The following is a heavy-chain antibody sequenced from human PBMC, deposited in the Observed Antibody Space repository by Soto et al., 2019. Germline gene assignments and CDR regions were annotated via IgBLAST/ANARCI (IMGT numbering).Heavy chain of an antibody. V-gene: IGHV3-30*18. CDR2: TSYDESKK. CDR3: AKTSRDHGDSPNDY. CDR1: GFTFSAYG. Sequence: QVQLVESGGGVVQPGTSLRLSCAASGFTFSAYGMHWVRQAPGKGLEWVAATSYDESKKYYGDSVKGRFTISRDNSKNTLYLQMNCLRVEDTAIHSCAKTSRDHGDSPNDYWGQGTLVTVSS. J-gene: IGHJ4*02. D-gene: IGHD4-17*01.